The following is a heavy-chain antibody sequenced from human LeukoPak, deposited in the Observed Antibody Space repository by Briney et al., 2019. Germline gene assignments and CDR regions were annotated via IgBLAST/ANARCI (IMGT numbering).Heavy chain of an antibody. CDR1: GITFSRYA. J-gene: IGHJ4*02. V-gene: IGHV3-48*02. CDR2: ISSISNYI. D-gene: IGHD3-9*01. Sequence: GGSLRLSCAASGITFSRYAMNWVRQAPGKGLEWVSYISSISNYIQYADSVKGRFTISRDNAKNSLYLQMNSLRDEDTAVYYCASDQSIGTDLRYFFDYWGQGTLVTVSS. CDR3: ASDQSIGTDLRYFFDY.